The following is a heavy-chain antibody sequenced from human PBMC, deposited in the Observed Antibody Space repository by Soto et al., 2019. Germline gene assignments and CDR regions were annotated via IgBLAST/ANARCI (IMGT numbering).Heavy chain of an antibody. CDR1: GGSISSYY. Sequence: PSETLSLTCTVSGGSISSYYWSWIRQPPGKGLEWIGYIYYSGSTNYNPSLKSRVTISVDTSKNQFSLKLSSVTAADTAVYYCARVTRSDFWSGYYTFDYWGQGTLVTV. CDR3: ARVTRSDFWSGYYTFDY. J-gene: IGHJ4*02. V-gene: IGHV4-59*01. D-gene: IGHD3-3*01. CDR2: IYYSGST.